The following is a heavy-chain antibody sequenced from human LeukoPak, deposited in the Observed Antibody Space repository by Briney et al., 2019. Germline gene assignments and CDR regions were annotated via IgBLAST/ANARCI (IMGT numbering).Heavy chain of an antibody. D-gene: IGHD3-10*01. Sequence: PSETLSLTCAVSGGSISSSNWWSWVRQPPGKGLEWIGEIYHSGSTNYNPSLKSRVTISVDTSKNQFSLKLSSVTAADTAVYYCARERGTMVRGVIRYYYYMDVWGKGTTVTVSS. J-gene: IGHJ6*03. CDR2: IYHSGST. CDR3: ARERGTMVRGVIRYYYYMDV. V-gene: IGHV4-4*02. CDR1: GGSISSSNW.